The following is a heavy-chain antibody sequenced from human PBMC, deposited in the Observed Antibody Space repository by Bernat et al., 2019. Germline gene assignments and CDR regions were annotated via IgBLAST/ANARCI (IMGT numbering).Heavy chain of an antibody. CDR2: IYPGDSDT. CDR3: ARRGDMEEWFDP. V-gene: IGHV5-51*01. CDR1: GYSFTSFW. J-gene: IGHJ5*02. Sequence: EVQLVQSGAEVKKPGESLKISCKGSGYSFTSFWIGWVRQMPGKGLEWMGIIYPGDSDTRYSPSLQGQVTISADKSIRTAYLQWSTLKASDSAIYYCARRGDMEEWFDPWGQGTLVTVSS. D-gene: IGHD3-10*01.